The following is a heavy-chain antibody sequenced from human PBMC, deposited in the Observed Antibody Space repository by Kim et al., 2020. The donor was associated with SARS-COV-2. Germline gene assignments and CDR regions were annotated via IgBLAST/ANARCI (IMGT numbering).Heavy chain of an antibody. D-gene: IGHD6-6*01. J-gene: IGHJ4*02. CDR2: INPNSGGT. Sequence: ASVKVSCKASGYTFTGYYMHWVRQAPGQGLEWMGRINPNSGGTNYAQKFQGRVTMTRDTSISTAYMELSRLRSDDTAVYYCAREGKYSSPFDYWGQGTLVTVSS. CDR3: AREGKYSSPFDY. CDR1: GYTFTGYY. V-gene: IGHV1-2*06.